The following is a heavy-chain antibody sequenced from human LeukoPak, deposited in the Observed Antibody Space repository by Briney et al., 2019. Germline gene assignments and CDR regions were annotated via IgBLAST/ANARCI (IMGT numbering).Heavy chain of an antibody. Sequence: SETLSLTCAVYGGSFSGYYWSWIRQPPGKGLEWIGEINHSGSTYYNPSLKSRVTISVDTSKNQFSLKLSSVTAADTAVYYCARGDTYYYDRGAAFDIWGQGTMVTVSS. D-gene: IGHD3-22*01. V-gene: IGHV4-34*01. CDR2: INHSGST. CDR1: GGSFSGYY. J-gene: IGHJ3*02. CDR3: ARGDTYYYDRGAAFDI.